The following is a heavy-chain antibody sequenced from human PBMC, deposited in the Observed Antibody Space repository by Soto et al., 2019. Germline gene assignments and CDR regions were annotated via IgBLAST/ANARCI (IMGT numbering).Heavy chain of an antibody. CDR3: AKGGSSSSPHYYYGMDV. CDR2: ISWNSGSI. CDR1: GFTFDDYA. J-gene: IGHJ6*02. Sequence: EVQLVESGGGLVQPGRSLRLSCAASGFTFDDYAMHWVRQAPGKGLEWVSGISWNSGSIGYADSVKGRFTISRDNAKNSLYLQMYSLRAEDTALYYCAKGGSSSSPHYYYGMDVWGQGTTVTVSS. V-gene: IGHV3-9*01. D-gene: IGHD6-6*01.